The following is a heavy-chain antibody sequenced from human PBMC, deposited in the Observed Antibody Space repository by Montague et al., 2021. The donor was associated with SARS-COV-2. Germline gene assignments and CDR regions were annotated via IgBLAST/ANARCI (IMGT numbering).Heavy chain of an antibody. CDR2: MYYNGST. D-gene: IGHD1-26*01. Sequence: SETLSLTCTASGDSFTSRTYSWGWIRQPPGKGLEWIGNMYYNGSTHFNPSPKSRVTISVDTSKNQFSLKLSSVTAADTAVYYCARLAPDSGSPNGYYYNGMDVWGQGTTVTVSS. CDR1: GDSFTSRTYS. CDR3: ARLAPDSGSPNGYYYNGMDV. V-gene: IGHV4-39*01. J-gene: IGHJ6*02.